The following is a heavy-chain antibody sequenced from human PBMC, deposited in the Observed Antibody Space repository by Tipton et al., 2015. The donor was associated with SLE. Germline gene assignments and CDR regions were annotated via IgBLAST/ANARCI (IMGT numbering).Heavy chain of an antibody. CDR1: GGSIGVYY. J-gene: IGHJ4*02. CDR3: AKGYCRRSRCRTYYFEY. V-gene: IGHV4-59*01. Sequence: TLSLTCTVSGGSIGVYYWSWIRQAPGKGLEWIGYIFHRGSTNYNPSLKSRVTLSVDMSKNQFSLNLNSVTAADTAVYYCAKGYCRRSRCRTYYFEYWGQGALVTVSS. D-gene: IGHD2-2*01. CDR2: IFHRGST.